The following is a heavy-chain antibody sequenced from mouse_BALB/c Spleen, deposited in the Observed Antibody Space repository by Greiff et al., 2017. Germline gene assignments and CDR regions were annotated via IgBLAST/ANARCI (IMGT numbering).Heavy chain of an antibody. V-gene: IGHV5-6*01. J-gene: IGHJ3*01. CDR3: ARHEDGSAWFAY. D-gene: IGHD3-2*02. Sequence: EVQLVESGGDLVKPGGSLKLSCAASGFTFSSYGMSWVRQTPDKRLEWVATISSGGSYTYYPDSVKGRFTISRDNAKNTLYLQMSSLKSEDTAMYYCARHEDGSAWFAYWGQGTLVTVSA. CDR1: GFTFSSYG. CDR2: ISSGGSYT.